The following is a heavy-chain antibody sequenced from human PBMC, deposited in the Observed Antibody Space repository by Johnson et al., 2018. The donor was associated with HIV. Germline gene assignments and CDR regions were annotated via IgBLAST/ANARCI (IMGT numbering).Heavy chain of an antibody. J-gene: IGHJ3*02. Sequence: VQLVESGGGVVQPGRSLRLSCAASGFTFNNFAMHWVRQAPGKGLEWVSGISWNSGSIGYVDSVKGRFTISRDNSKNTLYLQMNSLRAEDTAVYYCATGHSSGWYRDAFDIWGQGTMVTVSS. D-gene: IGHD6-19*01. CDR2: ISWNSGSI. V-gene: IGHV3-9*01. CDR1: GFTFNNFA. CDR3: ATGHSSGWYRDAFDI.